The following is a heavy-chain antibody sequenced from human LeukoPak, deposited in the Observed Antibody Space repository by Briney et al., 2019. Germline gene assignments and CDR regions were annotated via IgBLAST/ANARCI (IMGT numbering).Heavy chain of an antibody. CDR3: ARHLSGDDI. CDR2: IYSGGST. Sequence: PGGSLRLSCAASGLIVSSNYMSWVRQAPGKGLEWVSIIYSGGSTYYADSVKGRFTISRDNSKNTLYLQMNSLRAEDTAVYYCARHLSGDDIRGQGTMVTVSS. CDR1: GLIVSSNY. J-gene: IGHJ3*02. D-gene: IGHD4-17*01. V-gene: IGHV3-53*01.